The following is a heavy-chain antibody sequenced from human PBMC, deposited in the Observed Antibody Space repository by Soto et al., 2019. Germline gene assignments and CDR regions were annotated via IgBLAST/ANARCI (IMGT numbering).Heavy chain of an antibody. J-gene: IGHJ2*01. Sequence: ASVKVSCKASGGTFSSYAISWVRQAPGQGLEWMGGIIPIFGTANYAQKFQGRVTITADESTSTAYMELSSLRSEDTAVYYCARDRYGAYCGGDCYWYFDLWGRGTLVTVSS. V-gene: IGHV1-69*13. CDR3: ARDRYGAYCGGDCYWYFDL. CDR1: GGTFSSYA. D-gene: IGHD2-21*02. CDR2: IIPIFGTA.